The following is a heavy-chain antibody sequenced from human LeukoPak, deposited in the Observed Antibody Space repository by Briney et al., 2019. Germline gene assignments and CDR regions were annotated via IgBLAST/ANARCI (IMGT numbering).Heavy chain of an antibody. CDR2: IYYSGST. V-gene: IGHV4-59*01. Sequence: PSETLSLTCTVSGGSISSYYWSWIRQPPGKGLEWIGYIYYSGSTNYNPSLKSRVTISVDTSKNQFSLKLSSVTAADTAVYYCARFTGHNYYGSGSYYWGPYNRFDPWGQGTLVTVSS. CDR3: ARFTGHNYYGSGSYYWGPYNRFDP. D-gene: IGHD3-10*01. CDR1: GGSISSYY. J-gene: IGHJ5*02.